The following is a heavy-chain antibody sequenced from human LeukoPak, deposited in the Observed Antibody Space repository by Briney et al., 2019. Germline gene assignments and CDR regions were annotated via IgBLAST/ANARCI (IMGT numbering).Heavy chain of an antibody. CDR1: GYTFTGYY. V-gene: IGHV1-2*06. D-gene: IGHD4-17*01. CDR3: AREPQFWVDYGDYEYP. Sequence: ASVKVSCKASGYTFTGYYMHWVRQAPGQGLEWMGRINPNSGGTNYAQKFQGRATMTRDTSISTAYMELSRLRSDDTAVYYCAREPQFWVDYGDYEYPWGQGTLVTVSS. J-gene: IGHJ5*02. CDR2: INPNSGGT.